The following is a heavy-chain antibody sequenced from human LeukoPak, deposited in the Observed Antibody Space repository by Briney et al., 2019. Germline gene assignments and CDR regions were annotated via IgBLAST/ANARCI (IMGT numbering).Heavy chain of an antibody. J-gene: IGHJ4*02. Sequence: GGSLRLSCAASAFTFSSYWMSWVRQAPGKGLEWVSYISSSGSTIYYADPVKGRFTISRDNAKNSLYLQMNGLRAEDTAVYYCARGTAYSSSFDYWGQGTLVTVSS. CDR1: AFTFSSYW. CDR2: ISSSGSTI. CDR3: ARGTAYSSSFDY. V-gene: IGHV3-48*04. D-gene: IGHD6-13*01.